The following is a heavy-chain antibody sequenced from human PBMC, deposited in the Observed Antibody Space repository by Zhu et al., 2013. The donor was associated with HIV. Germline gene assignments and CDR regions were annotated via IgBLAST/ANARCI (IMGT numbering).Heavy chain of an antibody. Sequence: QVQLVQSGAEVKKPGSSVKVSCKASGGTFSSYAISWVRQAPGQGLEWMGGIIPIFGTANYAQKFQGRVTITADKSTSTAYMELSSLRSEDTAVYYCARDLKDIVVVPALGHAFDIWGQGDNGHRLF. D-gene: IGHD2-2*01. CDR1: GGTFSSYA. V-gene: IGHV1-69*06. CDR2: IIPIFGTA. CDR3: ARDLKDIVVVPALGHAFDI. J-gene: IGHJ3*02.